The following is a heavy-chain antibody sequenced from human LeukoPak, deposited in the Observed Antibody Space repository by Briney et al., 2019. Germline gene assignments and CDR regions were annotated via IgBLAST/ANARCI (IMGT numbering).Heavy chain of an antibody. CDR2: ISSSSSYI. CDR3: AGDRAGGMAPDAFDI. CDR1: GFTFSSYS. V-gene: IGHV3-21*01. Sequence: PGGSLRLSCAASGFTFSSYSMNWVRQAPGKGLEWVSSISSSSSYIYYADSVKGRFTISRDNAKNSLYLQMNSLRAEDTAVYYCAGDRAGGMAPDAFDIWGQGTMVTVSS. D-gene: IGHD3-16*01. J-gene: IGHJ3*02.